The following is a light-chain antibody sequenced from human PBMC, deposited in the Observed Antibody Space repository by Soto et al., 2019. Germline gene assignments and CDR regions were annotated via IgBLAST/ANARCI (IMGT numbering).Light chain of an antibody. V-gene: IGLV1-47*01. CDR3: AAWDDSLIGPV. CDR1: SSNIGINF. J-gene: IGLJ2*01. CDR2: GNG. Sequence: QSVLTQPPSASGTPGQRVTISCSGSSSNIGINFVSWYQQLPGTAPKLLMYGNGQRPSGVPDRFSGSKYGTSASLAISGLRSEDEADYYCAAWDDSLIGPVFGGGTKLTVL.